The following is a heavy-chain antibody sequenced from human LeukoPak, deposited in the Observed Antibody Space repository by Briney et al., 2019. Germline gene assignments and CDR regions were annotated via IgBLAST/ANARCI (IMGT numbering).Heavy chain of an antibody. Sequence: GGSLRLSCAASGFTFSGSAMHWVRQASGKGLEWVGRIRSKANSYATAYAASVKGRFTISRDDSENTAYLQMNSLKTEDTAVYYCTRHGSETGFDYWGQGTLVTVSS. D-gene: IGHD3-10*01. J-gene: IGHJ4*02. V-gene: IGHV3-73*01. CDR1: GFTFSGSA. CDR3: TRHGSETGFDY. CDR2: IRSKANSYAT.